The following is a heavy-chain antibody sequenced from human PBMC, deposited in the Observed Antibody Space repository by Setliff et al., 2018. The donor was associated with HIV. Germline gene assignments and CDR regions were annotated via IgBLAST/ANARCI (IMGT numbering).Heavy chain of an antibody. D-gene: IGHD3-16*01. CDR3: VGGRGGFFDEPFDM. J-gene: IGHJ3*02. V-gene: IGHV1-3*01. CDR1: GYSFSSYA. Sequence: GASVKVSCKASGYSFSSYAIHWVRQAAGQSPEWLGWINAAISHTRYSPKFQDRVTLTTDTSAGTIHTEMRSLRSEDTAVYYCVGGRGGFFDEPFDMWGPGTRVTVSS. CDR2: INAAISHT.